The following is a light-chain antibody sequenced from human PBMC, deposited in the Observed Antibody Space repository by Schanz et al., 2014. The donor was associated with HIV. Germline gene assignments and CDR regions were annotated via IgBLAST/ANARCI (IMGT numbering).Light chain of an antibody. J-gene: IGLJ2*01. CDR3: SSYTSSNTLL. V-gene: IGLV2-14*03. Sequence: QSALTQPASVSGSPGQSITISCTGTSSDVGGSDSVSWFQQNPGKAPRLLIYDVTNRPSGVSNRFSGSKSGNTASLTISGLQAEDEADYYCSSYTSSNTLLFGGGTKLTVL. CDR1: SSDVGGSDS. CDR2: DVT.